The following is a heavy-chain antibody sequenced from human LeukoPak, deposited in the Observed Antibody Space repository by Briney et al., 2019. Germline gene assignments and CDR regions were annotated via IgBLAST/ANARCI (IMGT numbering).Heavy chain of an antibody. CDR3: ARATASGSGRAYDH. CDR2: IHHSGGT. CDR1: GESMIGHY. V-gene: IGHV4-34*01. J-gene: IGHJ4*02. Sequence: SETLSLTCAVYGESMIGHYWTWIRRPPGKRLEWIGEIHHSGGTNSNPSLKNRVTMSIDMSKNQFSLKLKSVTAADTAVYYCARATASGSGRAYDHWAQGNLVPVSS. D-gene: IGHD3-10*01.